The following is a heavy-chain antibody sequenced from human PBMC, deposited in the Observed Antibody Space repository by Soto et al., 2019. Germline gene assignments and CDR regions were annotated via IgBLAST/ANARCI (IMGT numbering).Heavy chain of an antibody. CDR1: GFTLSDHY. V-gene: IGHV3-72*01. CDR3: ARDRPLDSPGYYGLDV. J-gene: IGHJ6*02. D-gene: IGHD3-22*01. CDR2: SRDKPQGYST. Sequence: GSLRLSCAGSGFTLSDHYIDWVRQAPGKGLEWVGRSRDKPQGYSTAYAASVKGRFTTSRDESKNSAYLQMNSLKTEDTAVYYCARDRPLDSPGYYGLDVWGQGTTVTVSS.